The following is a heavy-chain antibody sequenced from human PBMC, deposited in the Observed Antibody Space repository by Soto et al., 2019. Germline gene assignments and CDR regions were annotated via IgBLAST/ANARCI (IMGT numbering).Heavy chain of an antibody. J-gene: IGHJ4*02. CDR2: ISGSGGST. CDR1: GVNFRSYA. Sequence: VGSLRLSCAASGVNFRSYAMSWVRQAPGKGLEWVSAISGSGGSTYYADSVKGRFTISRDNSKNTLYLQMNSLRAEDTAVYYCAKVSVLIVVSTDFGYWGQGTLGTVSS. V-gene: IGHV3-23*01. CDR3: AKVSVLIVVSTDFGY. D-gene: IGHD3-22*01.